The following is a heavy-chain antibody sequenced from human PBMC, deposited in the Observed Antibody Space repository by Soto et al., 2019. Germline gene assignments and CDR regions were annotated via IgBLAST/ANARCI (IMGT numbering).Heavy chain of an antibody. J-gene: IGHJ2*01. CDR2: IYYSGST. CDR3: ARFNWYFDL. Sequence: QVQLQESGPGLVKPSETLSLTCTVSGGSISSYYWSWIRQPPGKGLEWIGYIYYSGSTNYNPSLKSRFTISVDPSKNQCSLKLRSVTAADTAVYYCARFNWYFDLWGRGTLVTVSS. V-gene: IGHV4-59*08. CDR1: GGSISSYY.